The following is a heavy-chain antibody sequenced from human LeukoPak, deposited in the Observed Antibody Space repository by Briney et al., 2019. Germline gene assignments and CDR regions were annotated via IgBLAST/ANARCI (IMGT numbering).Heavy chain of an antibody. Sequence: SETLSLTCTVSGGSFSSYYWSWIRQPAGKGLEWIGRFYTSGSTNFNPSLKGRVTISVDKSKNQFSLRLGSVTAAGPALYYRSTGHGSSTSCYDDWGQGTLVTVS. V-gene: IGHV4-4*07. D-gene: IGHD2-2*01. CDR2: FYTSGST. CDR3: STGHGSSTSCYDD. J-gene: IGHJ4*02. CDR1: GGSFSSYY.